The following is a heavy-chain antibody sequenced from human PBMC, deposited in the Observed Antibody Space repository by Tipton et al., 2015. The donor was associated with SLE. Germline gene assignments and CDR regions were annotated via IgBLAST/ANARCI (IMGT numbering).Heavy chain of an antibody. CDR3: AKNGMQDYFDY. D-gene: IGHD2-8*01. CDR1: GGSISSGGYY. Sequence: TLSLTCAVSGGSISSGGYYWSWIRQHPGKGLEWIGYIYYSGSTYYNPSLQSRVTISVDTSKNQFSLKLSSVTAADTAVYYCAKNGMQDYFDYWGQGTLVTVSS. J-gene: IGHJ4*02. V-gene: IGHV4-31*11. CDR2: IYYSGST.